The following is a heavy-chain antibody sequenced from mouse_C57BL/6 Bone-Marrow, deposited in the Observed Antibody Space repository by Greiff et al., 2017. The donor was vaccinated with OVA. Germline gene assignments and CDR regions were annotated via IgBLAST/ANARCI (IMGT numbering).Heavy chain of an antibody. J-gene: IGHJ1*03. CDR3: ARCPRITTVVAPRYVDV. CDR2: IHPNSGST. Sequence: QVQLQQPGAELVKPGASVKLSCKASGYTFTSYWMHWVKQRPGQGLEWIGMIHPNSGSTNYNEKFKSKATLTVDKSSSTAYMQLSSLTSEDYAVYYCARCPRITTVVAPRYVDVWGTGTTVTVSS. D-gene: IGHD1-1*01. V-gene: IGHV1-64*01. CDR1: GYTFTSYW.